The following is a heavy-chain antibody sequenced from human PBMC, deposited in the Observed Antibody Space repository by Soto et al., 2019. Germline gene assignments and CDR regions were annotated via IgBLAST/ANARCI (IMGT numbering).Heavy chain of an antibody. CDR3: ARGSGTTWGVGYFDY. CDR1: GYTFTSYY. D-gene: IGHD1-1*01. V-gene: IGHV1-46*03. J-gene: IGHJ4*02. Sequence: QVQLVQSGAEVKKPGASVKVSCKASGYTFTSYYMHWVRQAPGQGLEWMGIINPSGGSTSYAQKFQGRGTMTRDTDTSTVYMELSSLRSEDTAVYYCARGSGTTWGVGYFDYWGQGTLVTVSS. CDR2: INPSGGST.